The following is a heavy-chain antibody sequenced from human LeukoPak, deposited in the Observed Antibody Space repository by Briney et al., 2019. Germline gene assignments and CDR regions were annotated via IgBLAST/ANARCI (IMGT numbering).Heavy chain of an antibody. V-gene: IGHV4-28*01. CDR3: ARQALVLLPSWFDP. J-gene: IGHJ5*02. CDR2: IYYSGST. CDR1: GYSISSSNW. D-gene: IGHD3-10*01. Sequence: SETLSLTCAVSGYSISSSNWWGWIRQPPGKGLEWIGYIYYSGSTYYNPSLKSRVTISVDTSKNQFSLKLSSVTAADTAVYYCARQALVLLPSWFDPWGQGTLVTVSS.